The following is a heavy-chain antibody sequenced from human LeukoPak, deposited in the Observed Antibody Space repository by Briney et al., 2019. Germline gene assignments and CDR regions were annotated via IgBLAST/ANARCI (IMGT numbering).Heavy chain of an antibody. D-gene: IGHD5-12*01. CDR1: GYTFTSYD. J-gene: IGHJ5*02. CDR3: ARNARLRGNNWFDP. V-gene: IGHV1-8*01. Sequence: ASVKVSCKASGYTFTSYDINWVRQATGQGLEWMGWMNPNSGNTGYAQKFQGRVTMTRNTSISTAYMELSSLRSEDTAVYYCARNARLRGNNWFDPWAREPWSPSPQ. CDR2: MNPNSGNT.